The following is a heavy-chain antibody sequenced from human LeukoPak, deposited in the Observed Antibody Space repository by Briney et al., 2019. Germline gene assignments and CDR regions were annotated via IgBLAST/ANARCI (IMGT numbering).Heavy chain of an antibody. D-gene: IGHD3-3*01. CDR2: ISSSSSYI. CDR3: ARDLWNYAY. Sequence: GGSLRLSCAASGFTFSSYSMNWVRQAPGKGLERVSCISSSSSYIYQADSVKGRFTISRDNAKNSLYLQMNSLRAEDTAVYYCARDLWNYAYWGQGTLVTVSS. J-gene: IGHJ4*02. CDR1: GFTFSSYS. V-gene: IGHV3-21*01.